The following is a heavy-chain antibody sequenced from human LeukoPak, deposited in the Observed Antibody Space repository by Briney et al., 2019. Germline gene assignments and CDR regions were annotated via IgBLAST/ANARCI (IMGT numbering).Heavy chain of an antibody. V-gene: IGHV3-23*01. J-gene: IGHJ4*02. Sequence: GGSLRLSCAASGFTFSSYGMTWVRRAPGRGLEWDSTVNEGGENTHYADSVKGRFTISRDNAKNTLSLQMDSLRGEDSAMYYCATDTGAFHFAYWGQGTLVTVSS. D-gene: IGHD2-8*02. CDR3: ATDTGAFHFAY. CDR1: GFTFSSYG. CDR2: VNEGGENT.